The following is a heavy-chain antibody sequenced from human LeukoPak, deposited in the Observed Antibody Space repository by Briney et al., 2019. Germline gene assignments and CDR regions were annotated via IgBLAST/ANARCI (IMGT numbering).Heavy chain of an antibody. D-gene: IGHD3-22*01. CDR3: AKDQHYYDSSGYYLTPGMDV. J-gene: IGHJ6*02. V-gene: IGHV3-23*01. CDR2: ISGSGGST. Sequence: GGSLRLSCAASGFTLSSYAMSWVRQAPGKGLEWVSAISGSGGSTYYADSVKGRFTISRDNSKNTLYLQMNSLRAEDTAVYYCAKDQHYYDSSGYYLTPGMDVWGQGTTVTVSS. CDR1: GFTLSSYA.